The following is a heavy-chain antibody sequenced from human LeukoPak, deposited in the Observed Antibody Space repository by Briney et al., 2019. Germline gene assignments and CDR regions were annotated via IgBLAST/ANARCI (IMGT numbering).Heavy chain of an antibody. V-gene: IGHV3-11*04. CDR1: GFTFSDYY. Sequence: GGSLRLSCAASGFTFSDYYMSWIRQAPGKGLEWVSYISSSGSTIYCADSVKGRFTISRDNAKNSLYLQMNSLRAEDTAVYYCARGITSTTITIFGVVQAFDPWGQGTLVTVSS. CDR2: ISSSGSTI. D-gene: IGHD3-3*01. CDR3: ARGITSTTITIFGVVQAFDP. J-gene: IGHJ5*02.